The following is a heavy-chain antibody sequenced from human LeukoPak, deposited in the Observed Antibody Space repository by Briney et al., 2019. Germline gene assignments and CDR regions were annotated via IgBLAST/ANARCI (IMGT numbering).Heavy chain of an antibody. D-gene: IGHD6-19*01. CDR2: ISGSGGST. CDR1: GFTFSSYA. Sequence: GGSLRLSCAASGFTFSSYAMSWVRQAPGKGLEWVSAISGSGGSTYYADSVKGRFTISRDNSKNTLYLQMSSLRAEDTAVYYCAKDIAVAGYYFDYWGQGTLVTVSS. CDR3: AKDIAVAGYYFDY. J-gene: IGHJ4*02. V-gene: IGHV3-23*01.